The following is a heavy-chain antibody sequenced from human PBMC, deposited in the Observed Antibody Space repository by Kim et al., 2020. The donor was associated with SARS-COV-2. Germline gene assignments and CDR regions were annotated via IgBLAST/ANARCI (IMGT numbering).Heavy chain of an antibody. CDR3: ARGGVVVNAIRFDP. CDR2: IYYSGST. J-gene: IGHJ5*02. V-gene: IGHV4-31*03. Sequence: SETLSLTCTISGDSIRSGGFYWSWLRQHPGKGLEWIGYIYYSGSTYYNPSLKDRLTMSVDTSKNQFSLSLTSVTAADTAIYYCARGGVVVNAIRFDPWGQGILVTVSS. CDR1: GDSIRSGGFY. D-gene: IGHD2-21*01.